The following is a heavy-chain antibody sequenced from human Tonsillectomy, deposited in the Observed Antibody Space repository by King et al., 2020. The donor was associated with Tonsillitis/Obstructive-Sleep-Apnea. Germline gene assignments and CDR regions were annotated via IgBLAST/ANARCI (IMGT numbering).Heavy chain of an antibody. CDR3: ARGGNYADV. D-gene: IGHD3-22*01. CDR1: GFTFSSSA. V-gene: IGHV3-33*01. CDR2: IWYDGTYK. J-gene: IGHJ6*02. Sequence: QVQLVESGGGVVQPGRSLRLSCAASGFTFSSSAMHWVRQAPGKGLEWVAVIWYDGTYKYYVDSVRGRFTISRDNSKNTLYLQMNSLRGEDTAVYYCARGGNYADVWGRGTTVTVSS.